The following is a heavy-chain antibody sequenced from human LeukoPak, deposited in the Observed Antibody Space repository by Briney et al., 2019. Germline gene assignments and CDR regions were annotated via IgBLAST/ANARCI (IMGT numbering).Heavy chain of an antibody. D-gene: IGHD3-3*01. J-gene: IGHJ4*02. CDR2: IKQDGSEK. V-gene: IGHV3-7*03. Sequence: GGSLRLSCAASGFTFSSHWMSWVRQAPGKGLEWVANIKQDGSEKYYVDSVKGRFTISRDNAKNSLYLQMNSLRAEDTAVYYCASTFWLAGYFDYWGQGTLVTVSS. CDR3: ASTFWLAGYFDY. CDR1: GFTFSSHW.